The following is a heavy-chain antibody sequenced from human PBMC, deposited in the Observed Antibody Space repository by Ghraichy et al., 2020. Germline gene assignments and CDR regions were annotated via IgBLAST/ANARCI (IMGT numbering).Heavy chain of an antibody. Sequence: GGSLRLSCAASGFTFVSYAMSWVRQTPGKGLEWVSTISGNGGSTFYADSVKGRFTISRDNSNNVLFLQMDSLRPEDTALYFCTKFRTIAVPGRAFASWGQGTLVAVCS. J-gene: IGHJ4*02. D-gene: IGHD6-19*01. V-gene: IGHV3-23*01. CDR2: ISGNGGST. CDR3: TKFRTIAVPGRAFAS. CDR1: GFTFVSYA.